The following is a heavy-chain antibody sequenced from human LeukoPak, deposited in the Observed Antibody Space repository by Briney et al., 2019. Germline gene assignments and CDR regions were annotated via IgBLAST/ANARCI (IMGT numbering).Heavy chain of an antibody. D-gene: IGHD2-2*02. CDR1: GFTFSSYA. CDR2: ISYDGSNK. J-gene: IGHJ6*02. V-gene: IGHV3-30*04. CDR3: ARDRYYCSSTSCYTILGSYYYYGMDV. Sequence: GGSLRLSCAASGFTFSSYAMHWVRQAPGKGLEWVAVISYDGSNKYYADSVKGRFTISRDNSKNTLYLQMNSLRAEDTAVYYCARDRYYCSSTSCYTILGSYYYYGMDVWGQGTTVTVSS.